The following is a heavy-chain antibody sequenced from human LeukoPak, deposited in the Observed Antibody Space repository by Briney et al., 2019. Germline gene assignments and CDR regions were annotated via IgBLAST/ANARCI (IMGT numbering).Heavy chain of an antibody. CDR3: ARAAEISALDN. CDR1: GFRFSSYW. V-gene: IGHV3-7*05. J-gene: IGHJ4*02. CDR2: IKQYGSEK. Sequence: GGSLRLSCEASGFRFSSYWMSWVRQAPGKGLEWVATIKQYGSEKYYVDSVKGRFTISRDNAKKSLFLQMDSLRGEDTAVYYCARAAEISALDNWGQGTLVTVSS. D-gene: IGHD6-13*01.